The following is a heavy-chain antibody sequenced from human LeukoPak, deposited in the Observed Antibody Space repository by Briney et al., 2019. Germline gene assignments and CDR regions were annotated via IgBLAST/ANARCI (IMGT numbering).Heavy chain of an antibody. CDR1: GGSISSYY. CDR3: ARGPSYGYYFDY. CDR2: IYHSGST. Sequence: SETLSLTCTVSGGSISSYYWSWVRQPPGKGLEWIGEIYHSGSTNYNPSLKSRVTISVDKSKNQSSLKLSSVTAADTAVYYCARGPSYGYYFDYWGQGTLVTVSS. J-gene: IGHJ4*02. D-gene: IGHD5-18*01. V-gene: IGHV4-4*02.